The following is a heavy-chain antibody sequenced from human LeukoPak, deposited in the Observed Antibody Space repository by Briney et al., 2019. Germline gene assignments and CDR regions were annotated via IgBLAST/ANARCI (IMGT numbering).Heavy chain of an antibody. CDR1: GFTFSSYS. CDR3: ARDKSRKLNNWFDP. J-gene: IGHJ5*02. Sequence: PGWSLRLSCAASGFTFSSYSMNWVRQAPGKGLEWVSSISSSSSYIYYADSVKGRFTISRDNAKNSLYLQMNSLRAEDTAVYYCARDKSRKLNNWFDPWGQGTLVTVSS. D-gene: IGHD3-10*01. CDR2: ISSSSSYI. V-gene: IGHV3-21*01.